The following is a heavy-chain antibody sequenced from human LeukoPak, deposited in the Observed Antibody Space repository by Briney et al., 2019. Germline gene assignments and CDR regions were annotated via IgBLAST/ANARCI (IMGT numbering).Heavy chain of an antibody. J-gene: IGHJ6*02. V-gene: IGHV3-23*01. CDR1: GFTFDTYA. CDR2: ISGSGGST. Sequence: GGSLRLSCAASGFTFDTYAITWVRQAPGQGLEWVSTISGSGGSTYYADSVKGRFTISRDNSKNTLYLQMNSRRAEDTAVYYCAKDGYCSSTSCYYRYYYYYYGMDVWGQGTTVTVSS. D-gene: IGHD2-2*03. CDR3: AKDGYCSSTSCYYRYYYYYYGMDV.